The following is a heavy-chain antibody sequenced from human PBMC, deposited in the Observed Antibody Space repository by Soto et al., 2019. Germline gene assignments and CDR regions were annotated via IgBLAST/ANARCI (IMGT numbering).Heavy chain of an antibody. Sequence: GASVKVSCKASGYTFTSYDINWVRQATGQRLEWMGWMNPNSGNTSYAQKFQGRVTITRNTSTSTAYMELSSLRSEDTAVYYCALSRWFGEAPPDWYFDLWGRGTLVTVSS. CDR1: GYTFTSYD. CDR3: ALSRWFGEAPPDWYFDL. J-gene: IGHJ2*01. CDR2: MNPNSGNT. D-gene: IGHD3-10*01. V-gene: IGHV1-8*01.